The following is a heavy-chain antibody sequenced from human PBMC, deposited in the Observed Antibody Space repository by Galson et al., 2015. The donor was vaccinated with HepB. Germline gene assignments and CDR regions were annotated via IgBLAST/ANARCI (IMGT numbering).Heavy chain of an antibody. V-gene: IGHV1-3*01. J-gene: IGHJ4*02. CDR2: INAGNGNT. CDR1: GYTFTSYA. Sequence: SVKVSCKASGYTFTSYAIHWVRQAPGQRLECMGWINAGNGNTKYSQRFQGRVTITRDTSASTAYMELSSLRSEDTAVYYCARVAYYDSTGSSFDYWGQGTLVTVSP. D-gene: IGHD3-22*01. CDR3: ARVAYYDSTGSSFDY.